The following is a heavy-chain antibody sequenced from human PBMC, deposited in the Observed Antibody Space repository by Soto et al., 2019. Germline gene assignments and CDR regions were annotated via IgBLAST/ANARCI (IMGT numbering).Heavy chain of an antibody. CDR3: AAGDSRDTGDH. CDR1: GDTLSTHG. D-gene: IGHD5-18*01. CDR2: TIPIIGTT. V-gene: IGHV1-69*01. Sequence: QVQLVQSGAEVKKPGSSVKVSCKASGDTLSTHGISWVRQAPGQGLEWMGGTIPIIGTTDYAEKFQGRVTITADESTTTSYMELSSLRPDDTAGYYCAAGDSRDTGDHWGQGTLVTVSA. J-gene: IGHJ4*02.